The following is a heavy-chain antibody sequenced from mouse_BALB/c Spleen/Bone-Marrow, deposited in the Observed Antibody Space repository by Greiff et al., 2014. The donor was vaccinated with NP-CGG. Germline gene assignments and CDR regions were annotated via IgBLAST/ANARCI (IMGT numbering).Heavy chain of an antibody. CDR1: GFNIKDTY. J-gene: IGHJ2*01. CDR2: IDPANVNT. D-gene: IGHD2-14*01. CDR3: ARYRLGTYFDY. V-gene: IGHV14-3*02. Sequence: EVQLQQSGAELVKPGASVELSCTASGFNIKDTYIHWVKQRPEQGLEWIGRIDPANVNTKYDPKFQGKATITAGTSSNTAYLQLSSLTSEDTAVYYCARYRLGTYFDYWGQGTTLTVSS.